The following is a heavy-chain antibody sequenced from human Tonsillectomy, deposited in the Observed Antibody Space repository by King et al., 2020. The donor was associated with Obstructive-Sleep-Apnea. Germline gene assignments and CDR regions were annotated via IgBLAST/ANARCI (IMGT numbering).Heavy chain of an antibody. D-gene: IGHD3-10*01. Sequence: LQLQESGPGLVKPSETLSLICSVSGGSISSSSYYWGWIRQPPGKGLEWIGSIYYSGSTYHNPSLKSRVTMSVDTSKNQFALKLSSVTAADTAVYYCARSHGSGSAYYYYGVDVWGRGTTVTVSS. CDR2: IYYSGST. V-gene: IGHV4-39*07. CDR3: ARSHGSGSAYYYYGVDV. CDR1: GGSISSSSYY. J-gene: IGHJ6*02.